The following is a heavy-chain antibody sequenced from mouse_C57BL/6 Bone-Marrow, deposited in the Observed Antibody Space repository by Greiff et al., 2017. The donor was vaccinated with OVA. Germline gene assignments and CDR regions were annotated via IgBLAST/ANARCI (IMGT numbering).Heavy chain of an antibody. CDR3: ARHAPPVYSYGSSLMRAMDY. Sequence: EVQLVESGGGLVQPGESLKLSCESNEYEFPSHDMSWVRKTPEKRLELVAAINSDGGSTYYPDTMEKRFIISRDNTKKTLYMQMSSLRSEDTALYYFARHAPPVYSYGSSLMRAMDYWGQGTSVTVSS. J-gene: IGHJ4*01. CDR2: INSDGGST. V-gene: IGHV5-2*01. CDR1: EYEFPSHD. D-gene: IGHD1-1*01.